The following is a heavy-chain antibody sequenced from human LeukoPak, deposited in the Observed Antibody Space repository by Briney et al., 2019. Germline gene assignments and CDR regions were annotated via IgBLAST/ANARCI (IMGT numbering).Heavy chain of an antibody. Sequence: PSETLSLTCAVYGGSFSGYYWSWIRQPPGKGLEWIGEINHSGSTNYNPSLKSRVTISVDTSKNQFSLKLSSVTAADTAVYYCARSPRLLLPDYWGQGTLVTVSS. CDR3: ARSPRLLLPDY. V-gene: IGHV4-34*01. CDR1: GGSFSGYY. J-gene: IGHJ4*02. D-gene: IGHD3-22*01. CDR2: INHSGST.